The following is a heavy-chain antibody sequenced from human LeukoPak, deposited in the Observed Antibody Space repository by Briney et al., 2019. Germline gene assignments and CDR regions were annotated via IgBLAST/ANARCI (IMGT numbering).Heavy chain of an antibody. Sequence: PSETPSLTCRVSGGSISSTSYYWGWIRQPPGKGLEWIASIYHSGETFYNPSLESRVAISVDTSNNEVFLDLYSVTAADTAMYYCAETNTQDWFDPWGRGTLVTVSS. D-gene: IGHD2-8*01. CDR1: GGSISSTSYY. CDR2: IYHSGET. V-gene: IGHV4-39*07. CDR3: AETNTQDWFDP. J-gene: IGHJ5*02.